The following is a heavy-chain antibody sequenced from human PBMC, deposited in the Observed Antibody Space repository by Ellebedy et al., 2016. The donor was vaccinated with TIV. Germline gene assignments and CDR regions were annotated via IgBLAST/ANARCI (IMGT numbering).Heavy chain of an antibody. CDR3: ARRIAVAGTRYYGMDV. CDR2: IWYDGSNK. D-gene: IGHD6-19*01. CDR1: GFTFTSYG. V-gene: IGHV3-33*08. Sequence: PGGSLRLSCAASGFTFTSYGIHWVRQAPGKGLEWVAVIWYDGSNKYYADSVKGRFTISRDNSKNTLYLQMNSLRAEDTAVYYCARRIAVAGTRYYGMDVWGQGTTVTVSS. J-gene: IGHJ6*02.